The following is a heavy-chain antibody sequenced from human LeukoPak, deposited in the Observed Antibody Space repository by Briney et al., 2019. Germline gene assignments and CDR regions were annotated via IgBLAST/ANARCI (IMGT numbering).Heavy chain of an antibody. V-gene: IGHV4-38-2*02. CDR2: IYHSGST. D-gene: IGHD5-12*01. CDR1: GYSISSGYY. CDR3: AGDDSGYDYNWFDP. J-gene: IGHJ5*02. Sequence: SETLSLTCTVSGYSISSGYYWGWIRQPPGKGLEWIGSIYHSGSTYYNPSLKSRVTISVDTSKNQFSLKLSSVTAADTAVYYCAGDDSGYDYNWFDPWGQGTLVTVSS.